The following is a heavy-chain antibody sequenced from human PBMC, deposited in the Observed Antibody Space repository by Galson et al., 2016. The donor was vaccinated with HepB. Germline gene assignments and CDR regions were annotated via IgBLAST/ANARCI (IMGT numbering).Heavy chain of an antibody. CDR3: AQGRGILPPDY. V-gene: IGHV3-23*01. D-gene: IGHD3-9*01. CDR1: GFTFTNYA. Sequence: SLRLSCAASGFTFTNYAMTWVRQAPGKGLEWVSAVSKSGDNTYYAESVKGRFTISRDNTKNTLYPQMNSLRAEDTAMYYFAQGRGILPPDYWGQGTLVTVSS. CDR2: VSKSGDNT. J-gene: IGHJ4*02.